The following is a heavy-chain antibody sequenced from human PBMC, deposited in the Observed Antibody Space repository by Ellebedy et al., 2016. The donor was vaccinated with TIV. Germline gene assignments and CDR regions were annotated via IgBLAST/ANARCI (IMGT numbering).Heavy chain of an antibody. J-gene: IGHJ4*02. CDR2: INHSGST. V-gene: IGHV4-34*01. CDR3: ARDGNWGLAY. D-gene: IGHD7-27*01. Sequence: SETLSLXCAVYGGSFSDYYWTWIRQPPGKGLEWIGEINHSGSTNYNPSLKSRVTISVDTSKNQFSLKLNSVTAADTAVYYCARDGNWGLAYWGQGTLVTVSS. CDR1: GGSFSDYY.